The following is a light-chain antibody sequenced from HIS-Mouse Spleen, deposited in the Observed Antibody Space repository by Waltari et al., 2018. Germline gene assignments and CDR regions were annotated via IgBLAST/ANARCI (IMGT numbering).Light chain of an antibody. Sequence: QSALTQPASVSGSPGQSITISCTGTSSDAGGYNYVPWYQQHPGKAPKLMIYEVSNRPSGVSNRFSGSKSGNTASLTISGLQAEDEADYYCSSYTSSSTWVFGGGTKLTVL. CDR2: EVS. CDR1: SSDAGGYNY. J-gene: IGLJ3*02. CDR3: SSYTSSSTWV. V-gene: IGLV2-14*01.